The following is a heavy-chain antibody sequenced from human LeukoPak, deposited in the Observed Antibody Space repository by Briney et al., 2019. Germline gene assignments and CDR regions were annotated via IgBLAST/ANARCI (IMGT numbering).Heavy chain of an antibody. CDR1: GFTVSSNY. CDR2: IYSGGTT. D-gene: IGHD6-13*01. V-gene: IGHV3-53*01. J-gene: IGHJ4*02. CDR3: ARIPYSSSWYLPDY. Sequence: GGSLRLSCAASGFTVSSNYMSWVRQAPGKGLEGVSVIYSGGTTYYADSVKGRFTISRDDSKNTLYLQMNSLRAEDTAVYYCARIPYSSSWYLPDYWGQGTLVTVSS.